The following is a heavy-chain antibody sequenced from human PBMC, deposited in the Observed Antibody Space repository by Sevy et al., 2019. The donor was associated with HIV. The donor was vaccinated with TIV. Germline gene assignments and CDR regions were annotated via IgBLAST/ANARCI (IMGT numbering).Heavy chain of an antibody. D-gene: IGHD2-15*01. CDR3: ARGGGGNLDY. J-gene: IGHJ4*02. V-gene: IGHV1-8*01. Sequence: ASVKVSCKASGYTFTSYDIVWVRQATGQGLEWMGWMNPNSGNTGYAQKFQGRVTMTWNTSISTAYMELSSLRSDDTAGYYWARGGGGNLDYWGQGTLVTVSS. CDR2: MNPNSGNT. CDR1: GYTFTSYD.